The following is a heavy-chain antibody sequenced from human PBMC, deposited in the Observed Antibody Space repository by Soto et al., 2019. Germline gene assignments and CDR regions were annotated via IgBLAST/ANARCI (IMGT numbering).Heavy chain of an antibody. V-gene: IGHV3-66*01. CDR1: GFTVSNNY. Sequence: EEQLVDSGGDLVQPGGSLRLSCAASGFTVSNNYMSWVRQAPGKGLEWVSLIYSGGSTYYADSVKGRFTISRDSSKNTLYLQMNSLRAEDTAMYYGAAYSHKGYWGQGTLVTVSS. D-gene: IGHD3-16*01. CDR3: AAYSHKGY. CDR2: IYSGGST. J-gene: IGHJ4*02.